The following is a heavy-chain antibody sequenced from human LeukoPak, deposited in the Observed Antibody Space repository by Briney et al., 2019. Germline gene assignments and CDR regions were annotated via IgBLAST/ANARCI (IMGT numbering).Heavy chain of an antibody. Sequence: PGGSLGLSCAASGFTFSSYAMTWVRQAPGKGLEWVSSIDASGGSTYYADSVKGRFTISRDNSKNTFFLQMNTLRAADTAVYYCAKGSGSGWYGWFAPWGQGTLVTVSS. CDR3: AKGSGSGWYGWFAP. D-gene: IGHD6-19*01. V-gene: IGHV3-23*01. CDR2: IDASGGST. J-gene: IGHJ5*02. CDR1: GFTFSSYA.